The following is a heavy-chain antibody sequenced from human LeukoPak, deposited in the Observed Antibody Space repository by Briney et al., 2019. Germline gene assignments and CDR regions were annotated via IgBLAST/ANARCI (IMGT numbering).Heavy chain of an antibody. CDR2: IHQSGST. CDR3: ARGLVDTGRSRFDY. Sequence: SGTLSLTCAVSGGSISSTTNWWSWVRQPPGKGLEWIGEIHQSGSTNYKPSLKSRVTISVDKTKNQFSLKMTFVTAADTAVYYCARGLVDTGRSRFDYWGQGTLVTVSS. CDR1: GGSISSTTNW. V-gene: IGHV4-4*02. D-gene: IGHD5-12*01. J-gene: IGHJ4*02.